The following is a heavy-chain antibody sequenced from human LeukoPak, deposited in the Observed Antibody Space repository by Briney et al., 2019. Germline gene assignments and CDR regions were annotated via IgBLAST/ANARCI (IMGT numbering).Heavy chain of an antibody. CDR2: ISYDGSNK. D-gene: IGHD3-22*01. V-gene: IGHV3-30*03. CDR3: ARDTHYYDPSAYYSRGEYYHHGMDA. J-gene: IGHJ6*02. CDR1: GFTFSSYG. Sequence: GGSLRLSCAASGFTFSSYGIHWVRQAPGKGLEWVAVISYDGSNKYYADSVKGRFTISRDNSKNTLYLQMNSLRAEDTAVYYCARDTHYYDPSAYYSRGEYYHHGMDAWGQGTPVTASS.